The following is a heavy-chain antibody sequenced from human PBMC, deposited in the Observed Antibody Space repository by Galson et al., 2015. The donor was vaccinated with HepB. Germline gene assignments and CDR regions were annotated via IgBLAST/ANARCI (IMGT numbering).Heavy chain of an antibody. D-gene: IGHD1-7*01. CDR1: GGSINSGNYY. V-gene: IGHV4-31*03. CDR2: ISYSGYT. Sequence: TLSLTCTVSGGSINSGNYYWSWIRQYPGKGLEWIGYISYSGYTYYHPSLKSRVTISIDTSQTQFSLKLTSVTAADTAVYFCVRHVGGTTWDIWGQGTMVTVSS. J-gene: IGHJ3*02. CDR3: VRHVGGTTWDI.